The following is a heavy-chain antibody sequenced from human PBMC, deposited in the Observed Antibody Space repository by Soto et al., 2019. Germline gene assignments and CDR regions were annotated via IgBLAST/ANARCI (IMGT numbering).Heavy chain of an antibody. D-gene: IGHD3-9*01. Sequence: PXGSVRLSCVSSVFSFSSYAMTCVRHSPGKGLEWVSVVSGSDGSTYYAHSVKGRFTISRDNSKNTLYLQMNSLRAEDTAVYYCAKDRERDDWYEDYWGQGTLCIVS. CDR2: VSGSDGST. V-gene: IGHV3-23*01. CDR1: VFSFSSYA. CDR3: AKDRERDDWYEDY. J-gene: IGHJ4*02.